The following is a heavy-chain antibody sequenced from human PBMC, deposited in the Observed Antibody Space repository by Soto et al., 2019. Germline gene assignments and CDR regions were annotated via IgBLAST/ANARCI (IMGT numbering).Heavy chain of an antibody. V-gene: IGHV3-30*18. D-gene: IGHD3-10*01. J-gene: IGHJ4*02. Sequence: GGSLRLSCAASGFTFSSYGMHWVRQAPGKGLEWVAVIPYDGSNKYYADSVKGRFTISRDNSKNTLYLQMNSLRAEDTAVYYCANSGTGAPNYYGSGSYYIPFDYWGQGTLVTVSS. CDR1: GFTFSSYG. CDR2: IPYDGSNK. CDR3: ANSGTGAPNYYGSGSYYIPFDY.